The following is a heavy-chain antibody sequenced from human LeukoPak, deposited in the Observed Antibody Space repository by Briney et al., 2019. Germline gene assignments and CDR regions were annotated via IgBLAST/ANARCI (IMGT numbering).Heavy chain of an antibody. J-gene: IGHJ4*02. V-gene: IGHV4-39*01. CDR3: ARRGRYYGSGSYSNFDY. D-gene: IGHD3-10*01. CDR2: IYYSGST. CDR1: GGSISSSSYY. Sequence: PSETLSLTRTVSGGSISSSSYYWGWIRQPPGKGLEWIGSIYYSGSTYYNPSLKSRVTISVDTSKNQFSLKLSSVTAADTAVYYCARRGRYYGSGSYSNFDYWGQGTLVTVSS.